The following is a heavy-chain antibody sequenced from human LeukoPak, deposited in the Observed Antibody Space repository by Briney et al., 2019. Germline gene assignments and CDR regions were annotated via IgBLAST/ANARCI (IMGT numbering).Heavy chain of an antibody. V-gene: IGHV1-18*01. D-gene: IGHD3-22*01. J-gene: IGHJ3*01. Sequence: APVKLSCEASGYTFTRYGVSCVRQAPGQRLEWIGWISEYNGNTNYAQKLKGGVTMTADTSTSPFYMELRSVRSDDTAVYYCARVRNYYDGSGYYGGLYFWGQGTMVTVSS. CDR3: ARVRNYYDGSGYYGGLYF. CDR1: GYTFTRYG. CDR2: ISEYNGNT.